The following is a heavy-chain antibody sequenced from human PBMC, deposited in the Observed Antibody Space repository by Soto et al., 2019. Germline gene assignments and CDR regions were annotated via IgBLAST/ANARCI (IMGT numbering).Heavy chain of an antibody. CDR2: ISDTGSG. Sequence: QVQLQESGPGLVKPSETLSLTCTVSGGSVISGSYYWSWIRQPPGKGLEWVGCISDTGSGDHSPSLKSRVTITVHASKRQFSLRLNSVTAADTAVYYCARAHSGYDPLGMDVWGQGTPVTVSS. D-gene: IGHD5-12*01. CDR1: GGSVISGSYY. V-gene: IGHV4-61*01. J-gene: IGHJ6*02. CDR3: ARAHSGYDPLGMDV.